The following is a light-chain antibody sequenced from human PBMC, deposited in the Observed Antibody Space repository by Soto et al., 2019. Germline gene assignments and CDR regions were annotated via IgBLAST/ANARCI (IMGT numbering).Light chain of an antibody. Sequence: EIVMTQSPATLSVSPGERATLSCRASQSVSSNLAWYQQKPGQAPRLLIYGASTRATGIPARFSGSGSGTEFTLTISSLQSEDFAVYYCQQYNNWHPITFGQGTRLEIK. CDR2: GAS. CDR3: QQYNNWHPIT. V-gene: IGKV3-15*01. J-gene: IGKJ5*01. CDR1: QSVSSN.